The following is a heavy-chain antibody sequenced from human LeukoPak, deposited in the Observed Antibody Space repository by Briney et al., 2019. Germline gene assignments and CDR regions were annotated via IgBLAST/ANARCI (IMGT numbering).Heavy chain of an antibody. V-gene: IGHV1-24*01. CDR2: FDPEDGET. J-gene: IGHJ5*02. Sequence: ASVKVSCKVSGYTLTELSMHWVRQAPGKGLEWMGGFDPEDGETIYAQKFQGRVTITADESTSTAYMELSSLRSEDTAVYYCARVWQSLDYFSWFDPWGQGTLVTVSS. CDR3: ARVWQSLDYFSWFDP. D-gene: IGHD4/OR15-4a*01. CDR1: GYTLTELS.